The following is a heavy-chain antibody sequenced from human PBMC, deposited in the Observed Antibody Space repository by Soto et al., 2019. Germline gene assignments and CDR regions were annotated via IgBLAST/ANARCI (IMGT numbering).Heavy chain of an antibody. V-gene: IGHV3-30-3*01. Sequence: GGSLRLSCAASGFTFSSYAMHWVRQAPGKGLEWVAVISYDGSNKYYADSVKGRFTISRDNSKNTLYLQMNSLRAEDTAVYYCARDAGYSSGWNYFDYWGQGTLVTVPS. CDR3: ARDAGYSSGWNYFDY. CDR2: ISYDGSNK. CDR1: GFTFSSYA. D-gene: IGHD6-19*01. J-gene: IGHJ4*02.